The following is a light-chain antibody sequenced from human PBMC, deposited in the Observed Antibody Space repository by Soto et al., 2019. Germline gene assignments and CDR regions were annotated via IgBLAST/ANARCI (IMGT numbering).Light chain of an antibody. J-gene: IGKJ2*02. CDR1: QSVGSY. CDR2: DAF. V-gene: IGKV3-11*01. CDR3: QQRSNWPRGT. Sequence: EIVLTQSPATLSLSPGERATLACRASQSVGSYLAWYQHKTGQAPSLLIHDAFNRATGIPARFSGSGSGTDFTLTISSLEPEDSAVYYCQQRSNWPRGTFGQGTKLEIK.